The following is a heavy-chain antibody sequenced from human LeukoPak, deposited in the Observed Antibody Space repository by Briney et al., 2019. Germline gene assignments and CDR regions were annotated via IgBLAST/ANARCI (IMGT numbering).Heavy chain of an antibody. CDR2: ISYDGSNK. CDR1: GFTFSSYA. J-gene: IGHJ4*02. D-gene: IGHD3-22*01. CDR3: ARGSGYYCDY. Sequence: GGSLRLSCAASGFTFSSYAMHWVRQAPGKGLEWVAVISYDGSNKYYADSVKGRFTISRDNSKNTLYLQMNSLSAGDTAVYYCARGSGYYCDYWGQGTLVTVSS. V-gene: IGHV3-30*01.